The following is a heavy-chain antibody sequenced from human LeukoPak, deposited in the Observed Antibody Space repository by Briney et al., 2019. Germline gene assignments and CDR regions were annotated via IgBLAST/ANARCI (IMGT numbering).Heavy chain of an antibody. J-gene: IGHJ5*02. CDR2: ISYDGSNK. V-gene: IGHV3-30*18. Sequence: GGSLRLSCAASGLTFSSYGMHWVRQAPGKGLEWVAVISYDGSNKYYADSVKGRFTISRDNSKNTLYLQMNSLRAEDTAVYYCAKEGWGCSSTSCYESWFDPWGQGTLVTVSS. CDR1: GLTFSSYG. D-gene: IGHD2-2*01. CDR3: AKEGWGCSSTSCYESWFDP.